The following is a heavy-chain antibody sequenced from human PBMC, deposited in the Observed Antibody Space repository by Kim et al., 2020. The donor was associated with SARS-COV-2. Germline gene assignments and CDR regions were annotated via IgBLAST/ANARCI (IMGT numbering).Heavy chain of an antibody. Sequence: GRKIQGRVTVTADQSTSTAYMELSSLRSEDTAVYYCAKTTVVTGYGMDVWGQGTTVTVSS. V-gene: IGHV1-69*01. J-gene: IGHJ6*02. CDR3: AKTTVVTGYGMDV. D-gene: IGHD4-17*01.